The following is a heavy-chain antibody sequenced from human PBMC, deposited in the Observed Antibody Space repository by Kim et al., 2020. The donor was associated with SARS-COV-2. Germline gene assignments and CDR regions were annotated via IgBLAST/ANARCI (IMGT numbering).Heavy chain of an antibody. D-gene: IGHD3-22*01. J-gene: IGHJ5*01. CDR2: INPNSGGT. Sequence: ASVKVSCKASGYSFSEYFIHWVRQAPAQGLEWMGRINPNSGGTNYAQKFQGRVTMTRDTSVSTAYMDLSSLTSDDTAVYYCARVSNPHYYYSSGQEHWF. V-gene: IGHV1-2*06. CDR3: ARVSNPHYYYSSGQEHWF. CDR1: GYSFSEYF.